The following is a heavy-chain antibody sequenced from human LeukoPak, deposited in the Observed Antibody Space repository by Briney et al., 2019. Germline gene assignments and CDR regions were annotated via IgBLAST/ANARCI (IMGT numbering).Heavy chain of an antibody. CDR1: GFTFRDYA. J-gene: IGHJ4*02. CDR3: ARRLQYSSGWYYFDY. Sequence: PGGSLRLSCAASGFTFRDYAMSWVRQAPGKRLEWVSVISGSGGSTHYADSVQGRFTISRDSSKNTLYLQMNSLRAEDSALYYCARRLQYSSGWYYFDYWGQGTLVTVSS. V-gene: IGHV3-23*01. D-gene: IGHD6-19*01. CDR2: ISGSGGST.